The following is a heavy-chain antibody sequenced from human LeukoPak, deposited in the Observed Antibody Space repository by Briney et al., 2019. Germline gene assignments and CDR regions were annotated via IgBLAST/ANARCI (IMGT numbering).Heavy chain of an antibody. J-gene: IGHJ3*02. CDR1: GFTFSSYG. CDR2: IRYDGSNK. CDR3: ARDRTATQDEDAFDI. V-gene: IGHV3-30*02. Sequence: GGSLRLSCAASGFTFSSYGMHWVRQAPGKGLEWVAFIRYDGSNKYYADSVKGRFTISRDNSKNTLYLQMNSLRAEDTAVYYCARDRTATQDEDAFDIWGQGTMVTVSS.